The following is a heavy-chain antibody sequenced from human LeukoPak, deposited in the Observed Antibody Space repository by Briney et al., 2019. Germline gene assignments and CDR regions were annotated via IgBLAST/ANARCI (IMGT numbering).Heavy chain of an antibody. CDR3: ATYRTVARTNWFDS. D-gene: IGHD2-21*01. CDR2: INHSGST. Sequence: SETLSLTCAVYGGSFSGYYWSWIRQPPGKGLEWIGEINHSGSTNYNPSLKSRVTISVDTSKNQFSLKLSSVTAADTAVYYCATYRTVARTNWFDSWGQGTLVTVSS. CDR1: GGSFSGYY. J-gene: IGHJ5*01. V-gene: IGHV4-34*01.